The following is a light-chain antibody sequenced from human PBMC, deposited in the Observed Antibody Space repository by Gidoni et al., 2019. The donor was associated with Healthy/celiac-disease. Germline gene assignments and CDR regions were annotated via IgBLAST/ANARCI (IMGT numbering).Light chain of an antibody. CDR2: AAS. CDR1: QSISSD. CDR3: QQSYSTPPWT. J-gene: IGKJ1*01. V-gene: IGKV1-39*01. Sequence: DIQMTQSPSSLSASVGDRVTITCRASQSISSDLHGYQQKPGKAPKLLIYAASSLQSGVPSRFSGSGSGTDFTLTISSLQPEDFATYYCQQSYSTPPWTFGQGTKVEIK.